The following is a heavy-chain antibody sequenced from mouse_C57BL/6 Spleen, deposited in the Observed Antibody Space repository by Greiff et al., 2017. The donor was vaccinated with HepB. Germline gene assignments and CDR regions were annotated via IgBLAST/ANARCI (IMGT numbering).Heavy chain of an antibody. V-gene: IGHV2-5*01. CDR1: GFSLTSYG. CDR3: AKKGGYSNYEAWFAY. Sequence: VKLVESGPGLVQPSQRLSITCTVSGFSLTSYGVHWVRQSPGKGLEWLGVIWRGGSTDYNAAFMSRLSITKDNSKSQVFFTMNSLQPDDTDIYYCAKKGGYSNYEAWFAYWGQGTLVTVSA. D-gene: IGHD2-5*01. J-gene: IGHJ3*01. CDR2: IWRGGST.